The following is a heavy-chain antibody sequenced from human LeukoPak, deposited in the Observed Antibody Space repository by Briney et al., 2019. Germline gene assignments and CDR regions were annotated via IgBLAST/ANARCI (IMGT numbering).Heavy chain of an antibody. D-gene: IGHD5-24*01. J-gene: IGHJ4*02. V-gene: IGHV4-39*07. CDR3: ARRRDGYSREGYYFDY. CDR2: IYYSGSS. Sequence: SETLSLTCSVSGGSISSSSSYWGWIRQPPGKGLEWIGSIYYSGSSFDNPALKSRVTISVDTSKNQFSLKLSSVTAADTAVYYCARRRDGYSREGYYFDYWGQGTLVTVSS. CDR1: GGSISSSSSY.